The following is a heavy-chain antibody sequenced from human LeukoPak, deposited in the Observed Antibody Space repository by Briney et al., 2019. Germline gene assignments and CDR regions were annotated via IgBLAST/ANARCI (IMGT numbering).Heavy chain of an antibody. V-gene: IGHV4-59*01. Sequence: SETLSLTCTVSGGSISSYYWSWIRQPPGKGLEWIGYIYYSGSTNYNPSPKSRVTISVDTSKNQFSLKLSSVTAADTAVYYCARDLGGATRFDYWGQGTLVTVSS. D-gene: IGHD1-26*01. J-gene: IGHJ4*02. CDR3: ARDLGGATRFDY. CDR2: IYYSGST. CDR1: GGSISSYY.